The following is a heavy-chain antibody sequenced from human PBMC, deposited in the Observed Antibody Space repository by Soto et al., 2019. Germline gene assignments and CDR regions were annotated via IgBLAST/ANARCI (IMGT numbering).Heavy chain of an antibody. CDR1: GFTLSTFA. V-gene: IGHV3-23*01. D-gene: IGHD2-21*01. J-gene: IGHJ4*02. CDR2: ITGSGSQI. Sequence: GGSLRLACAVSGFTLSTFAMTWVRHAPGKGLECVSGITGSGSQIHYADSVKGRFTISKDNSKNTLYLQMDSLRADDTAVYFCAKDAVYKDGLWLMDQWGQGTQVTVSS. CDR3: AKDAVYKDGLWLMDQ.